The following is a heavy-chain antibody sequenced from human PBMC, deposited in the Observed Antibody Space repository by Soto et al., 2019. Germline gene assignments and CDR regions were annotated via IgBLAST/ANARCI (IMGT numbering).Heavy chain of an antibody. V-gene: IGHV3-48*03. CDR2: ISGSGSPI. J-gene: IGHJ5*02. D-gene: IGHD3-16*01. CDR3: ARGGRFFDA. CDR1: GFTFGSYE. Sequence: EVQLVESGGGLVQPGGSLRLSCAASGFTFGSYEMNWVRQAPGKGLEWLSYISGSGSPIYYAESVKGRFIISRDSAKNSLYLQINSLRAEDTAIYFCARGGRFFDAWGQGTLVTVSS.